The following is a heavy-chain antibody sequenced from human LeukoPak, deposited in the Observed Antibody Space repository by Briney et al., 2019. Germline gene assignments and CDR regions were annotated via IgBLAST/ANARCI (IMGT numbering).Heavy chain of an antibody. CDR1: GYTFTGYY. J-gene: IGHJ4*02. Sequence: ASVKVSCKASGYTFTGYYMHWARQAPGQGLEWMGWINPNSGGTNYAQKFQGRVTMTRDTSISTAYMELSRLRSDDTAVYYCAGQGYDSSGYFIDWGQGTLVTVSS. CDR3: AGQGYDSSGYFID. CDR2: INPNSGGT. D-gene: IGHD3-22*01. V-gene: IGHV1-2*02.